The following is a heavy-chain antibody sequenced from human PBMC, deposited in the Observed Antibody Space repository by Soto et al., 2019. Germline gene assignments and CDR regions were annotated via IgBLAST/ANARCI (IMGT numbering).Heavy chain of an antibody. D-gene: IGHD2-21*02. CDR3: AREVVTETTWGSFDS. J-gene: IGHJ4*02. CDR1: GGGTLSNDG. Sequence: QVHLVQSGADVRKSGSSVRVSCTASGGGTLSNDGISWVRQAPGQGLEWLGRIIPFFGTPDYSQSFQGRLTIIADASTGTVYMDLRSLKSDDTAVYYCAREVVTETTWGSFDSWGQGTLVTVSS. V-gene: IGHV1-69*01. CDR2: IIPFFGTP.